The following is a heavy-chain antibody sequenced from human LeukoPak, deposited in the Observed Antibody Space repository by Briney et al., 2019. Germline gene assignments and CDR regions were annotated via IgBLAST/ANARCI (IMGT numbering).Heavy chain of an antibody. CDR3: ARAYWVYGDYIRPFDY. CDR1: GFTFSSYS. CDR2: ISSSSSYI. V-gene: IGHV3-21*01. Sequence: PGGSLRLSCAASGFTFSSYSMNWVRQAPGKGLEWVSSISSSSSYIYYADSMKGRFTISRDNAKNSLYLQMNSLRAEDTAVYYCARAYWVYGDYIRPFDYWGQGTLVTVSS. D-gene: IGHD4-17*01. J-gene: IGHJ4*02.